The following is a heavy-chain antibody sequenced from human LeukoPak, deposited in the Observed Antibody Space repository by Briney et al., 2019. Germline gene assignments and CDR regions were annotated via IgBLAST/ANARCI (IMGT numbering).Heavy chain of an antibody. J-gene: IGHJ6*04. CDR3: ARDHQWLAQKYGMAV. CDR1: GGSISSYY. D-gene: IGHD6-19*01. CDR2: IYYSGST. Sequence: SETLSLTCTVSGGSISSYYWSWLRQPPGKGREGGGYIYYSGSTNYNPSLTSRVTISVDTSKNQFSLKLSSVTAADTAVYYCARDHQWLAQKYGMAVWGKGTTVTVSS. V-gene: IGHV4-59*01.